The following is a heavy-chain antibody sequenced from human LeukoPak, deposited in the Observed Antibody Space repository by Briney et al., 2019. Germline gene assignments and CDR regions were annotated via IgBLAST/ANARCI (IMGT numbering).Heavy chain of an antibody. CDR3: AKQLGYCSDGSCYFPY. CDR1: GFTFSSSA. V-gene: IGHV3-23*01. Sequence: GGSLRLSCAASGFTFSSSAMGWVRQAPGKGLEWVSAISNNGGYTYYADSVQGRFTISRDNSESTLCLQMNSLRAEDTAVYYCAKQLGYCSDGSCYFPYWGQGTLVTVSS. D-gene: IGHD2-15*01. CDR2: ISNNGGYT. J-gene: IGHJ4*02.